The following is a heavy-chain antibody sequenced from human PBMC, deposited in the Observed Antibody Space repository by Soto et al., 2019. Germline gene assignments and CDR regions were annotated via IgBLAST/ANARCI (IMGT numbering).Heavy chain of an antibody. Sequence: ESGGVLVQPGGSLRLSCVASGFTFDSHWMHWVRQAPGEGLVWVSRIKTDGYAAAYADSVKGRFTISRDNTKNTVYLQMNSLRAEDTAVYFCVRESGVAEDCCGQGTLVTVSS. J-gene: IGHJ4*02. CDR2: IKTDGYAA. V-gene: IGHV3-74*01. D-gene: IGHD6-19*01. CDR3: VRESGVAEDC. CDR1: GFTFDSHW.